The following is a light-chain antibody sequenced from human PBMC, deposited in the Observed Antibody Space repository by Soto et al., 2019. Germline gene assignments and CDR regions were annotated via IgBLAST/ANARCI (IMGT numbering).Light chain of an antibody. CDR3: ETWDSDSHWV. CDR2: VESSGSY. V-gene: IGLV4-60*02. Sequence: QAVLTQSSSASASLGSSVKLTCSLSSGHTSYIIAWHQQQPGKAPRYLMKVESSGSYKKGSGVPDRFSGSSSGADRYLTISKLQFEDEADYYCETWDSDSHWVFGGGTKLTVL. J-gene: IGLJ3*02. CDR1: SGHTSYI.